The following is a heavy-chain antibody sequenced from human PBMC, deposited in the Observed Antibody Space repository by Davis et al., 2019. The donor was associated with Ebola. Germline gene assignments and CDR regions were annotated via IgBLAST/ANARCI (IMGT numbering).Heavy chain of an antibody. D-gene: IGHD3-3*01. CDR1: GFTFDDYA. CDR3: AKDHLRFRDYYGMDV. CDR2: ISWNSGSI. J-gene: IGHJ6*02. V-gene: IGHV3-9*01. Sequence: SLKISCAASGFTFDDYAMHWVRQAPGKGLEWVSGISWNSGSIGYADSVKGRFTISRDNAKNSLYLQMNSLRAEDTALHYCAKDHLRFRDYYGMDVWGQGTTVTVSS.